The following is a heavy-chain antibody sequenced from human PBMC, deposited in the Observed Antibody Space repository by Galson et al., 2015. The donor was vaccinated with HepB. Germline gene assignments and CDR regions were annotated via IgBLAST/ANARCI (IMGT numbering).Heavy chain of an antibody. D-gene: IGHD6-13*01. V-gene: IGHV3-48*01. CDR2: ISSSSSTI. CDR3: FSQPPNYYYYMDV. Sequence: SLRLSCAASGFTFSSYSMNWVRQAPGKGLEWVSYISSSSSTIYYADSVKGRFTISRDNAKNSLYLQMNSLRAEDTAVYYCFSQPPNYYYYMDVWGKGTTVTVSS. CDR1: GFTFSSYS. J-gene: IGHJ6*03.